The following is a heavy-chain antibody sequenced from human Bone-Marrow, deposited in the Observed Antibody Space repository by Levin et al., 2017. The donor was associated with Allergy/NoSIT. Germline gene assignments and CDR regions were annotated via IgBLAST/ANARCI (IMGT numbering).Heavy chain of an antibody. V-gene: IGHV3-23*01. CDR3: VKGVNPLHPYHFDS. CDR2: IGGSGDKI. D-gene: IGHD3-10*01. CDR1: GFTFNDYA. Sequence: GGSLRLSCVASGFTFNDYAMSWVRQAPGGRLEWVSAIGGSGDKIYYTDSVKGRFTISRDNSKDTLYLQMNSLTVEDTALYFCVKGVNPLHPYHFDSWGQGTLVTVST. J-gene: IGHJ4*02.